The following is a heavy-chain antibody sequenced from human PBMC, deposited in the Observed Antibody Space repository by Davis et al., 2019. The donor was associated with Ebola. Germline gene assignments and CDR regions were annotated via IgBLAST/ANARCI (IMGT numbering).Heavy chain of an antibody. V-gene: IGHV4-34*01. CDR3: ARGGIVATIRFDY. D-gene: IGHD5-12*01. CDR1: GGSFSGYY. CDR2: INHSGST. Sequence: SETLSLTCAVYGGSFSGYYWSWIRQPPGKGLEWIGEINHSGSTNYNPSLKSLVTISVDKSKNQFSLKLSSVTAADTAVYYCARGGIVATIRFDYWGQGTLVTVSS. J-gene: IGHJ4*02.